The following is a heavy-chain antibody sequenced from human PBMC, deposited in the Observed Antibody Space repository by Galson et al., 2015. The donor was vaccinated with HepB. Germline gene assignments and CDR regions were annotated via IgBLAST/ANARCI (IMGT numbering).Heavy chain of an antibody. V-gene: IGHV3-30*04. CDR1: GFTFSSYA. D-gene: IGHD3-10*01. Sequence: SLRLSCAASGFTFSSYAMHWVRQAPGKGLEWVAVISYDGSNKYYADSVKGRFTISRDNSKNTLYLQMNSLRAEDTAVYYCARDIGMVRENMFPVDRDYWGQGTLVTVSS. CDR3: ARDIGMVRENMFPVDRDY. CDR2: ISYDGSNK. J-gene: IGHJ4*02.